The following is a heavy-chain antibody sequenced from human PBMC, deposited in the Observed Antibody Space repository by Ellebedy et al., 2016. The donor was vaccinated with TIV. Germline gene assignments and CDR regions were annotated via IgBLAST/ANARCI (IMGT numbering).Heavy chain of an antibody. D-gene: IGHD3-10*01. CDR2: ISGSSGST. Sequence: GESLKISXAASEFTFSSYAMSWVRQAPGKGLEWVSSISGSSGSTYYADSVRGRFTISRDNSKNTLYLHMSSLRVEDTAVYYCAKGALWFGEIDAFDVWGQGTMVTVSS. CDR1: EFTFSSYA. CDR3: AKGALWFGEIDAFDV. J-gene: IGHJ3*01. V-gene: IGHV3-23*01.